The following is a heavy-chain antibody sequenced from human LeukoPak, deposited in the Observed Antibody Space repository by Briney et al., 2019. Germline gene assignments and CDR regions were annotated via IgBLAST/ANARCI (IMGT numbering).Heavy chain of an antibody. CDR1: GVSLSGYH. Sequence: SETLPLTCAVYGVSLSGYHWSWTRQPPGKGLEWMGEINHSGSTNYNPSLKSRVTISVDTSKNQFSLKLSSLTAADTAVYYCARLGETLAVAGPYSFDYWGQGTLVTVSS. CDR2: INHSGST. D-gene: IGHD6-19*01. V-gene: IGHV4-34*01. J-gene: IGHJ4*02. CDR3: ARLGETLAVAGPYSFDY.